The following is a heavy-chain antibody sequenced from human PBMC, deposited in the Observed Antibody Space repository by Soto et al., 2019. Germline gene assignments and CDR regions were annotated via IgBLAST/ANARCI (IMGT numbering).Heavy chain of an antibody. CDR2: IYYSGST. CDR1: GGSISSGGYY. V-gene: IGHV4-31*03. CDR3: ARDRRLAPPYYYYGMDV. Sequence: QVQLQESGPGLVKPSQTLSLTCTVSGGSISSGGYYWSWIRQHPGKGLEWIGYIYYSGSTYYNPSLKSRVTISVDTSKNQFSLKLSSVTAADTAVYYCARDRRLAPPYYYYGMDVWGQGTTVTVSS. J-gene: IGHJ6*02. D-gene: IGHD6-19*01.